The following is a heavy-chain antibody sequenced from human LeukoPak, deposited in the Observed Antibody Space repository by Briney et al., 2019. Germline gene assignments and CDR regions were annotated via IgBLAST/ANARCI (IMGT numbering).Heavy chain of an antibody. V-gene: IGHV3-23*01. CDR2: IDSSGTKT. Sequence: RGSLRLSCAASGFSFSSYTMSWVRQAPGKGLAWVSGIDSSGTKTTYTDSVKGRFTISRDNQRNTLSPEMNSLRAEDPAVYYCAKDDTRFLNYFHYWGQGALVTVST. CDR3: AKDDTRFLNYFHY. J-gene: IGHJ4*02. CDR1: GFSFSSYT. D-gene: IGHD3-3*01.